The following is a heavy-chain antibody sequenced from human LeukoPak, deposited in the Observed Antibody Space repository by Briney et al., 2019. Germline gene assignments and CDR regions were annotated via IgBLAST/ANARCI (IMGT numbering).Heavy chain of an antibody. CDR2: IRYDGSNK. V-gene: IGHV3-30*02. J-gene: IGHJ4*02. CDR1: GFTFSSYG. Sequence: PGGSLRLSCAASGFTFSSYGMHWVRQAPGKGLEWVAFIRYDGSNKYYADSVKGRFTISRDNSKNTLYLQMNSLRAEDTAVYYCAKWPRVRDGYNPSHPEVDYWGQGTLVTVSS. CDR3: AKWPRVRDGYNPSHPEVDY. D-gene: IGHD5-24*01.